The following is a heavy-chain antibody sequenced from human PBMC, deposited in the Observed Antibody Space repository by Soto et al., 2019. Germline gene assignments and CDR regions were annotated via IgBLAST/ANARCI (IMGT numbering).Heavy chain of an antibody. CDR2: IYTSGST. CDR1: GGSISSYY. V-gene: IGHV4-4*07. J-gene: IGHJ6*02. CDR3: ARGGATPVWYYYYGMDV. D-gene: IGHD3-16*01. Sequence: SETLSLTCTVSGGSISSYYCSWIRQPAGKGLEWIGRIYTSGSTNYNPSLKSRVTMSVDTSKNQFSLKLSSVTAADTAVYYCARGGATPVWYYYYGMDVWGQGTTVTVSS.